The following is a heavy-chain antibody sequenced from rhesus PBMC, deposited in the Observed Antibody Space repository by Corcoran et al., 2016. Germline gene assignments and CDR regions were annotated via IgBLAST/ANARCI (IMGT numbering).Heavy chain of an antibody. CDR1: GFSFSDYY. CDR2: ISDTGGST. D-gene: IGHD6-31*01. J-gene: IGHJ4*01. Sequence: EVQLVESGGGLAKPGGSLRLSCAASGFSFSDYYMYWVCQAPGKGLEWVSGISDTGGSTYYADSVKCRFTISRENAKNTLYLQMDSRRAEDTAVYYCARGPHPSSGWYFDYWGQGVLVTVSS. V-gene: IGHV3S18*01. CDR3: ARGPHPSSGWYFDY.